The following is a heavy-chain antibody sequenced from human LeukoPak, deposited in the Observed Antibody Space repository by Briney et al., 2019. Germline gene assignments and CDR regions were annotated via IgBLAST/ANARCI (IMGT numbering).Heavy chain of an antibody. CDR2: IYTSGST. CDR1: GGSISSYY. J-gene: IGHJ4*02. D-gene: IGHD3-22*01. Sequence: SETLSLTCTVSGGSISSYYWSWIRQPAGKGLEWVGRIYTSGSTNYNPSLKSRVTMSVDTSKNQFSLKLSSVTAADTAVYYCAGTMIVEGKYYFDYWGQGTLVNVSS. CDR3: AGTMIVEGKYYFDY. V-gene: IGHV4-4*07.